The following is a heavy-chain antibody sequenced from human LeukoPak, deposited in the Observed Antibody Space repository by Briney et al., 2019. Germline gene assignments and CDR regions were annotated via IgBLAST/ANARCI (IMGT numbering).Heavy chain of an antibody. V-gene: IGHV3-30*18. D-gene: IGHD4-17*01. CDR2: ISYGGSSE. J-gene: IGHJ6*02. Sequence: GGSLRLSCAVSGFTFGNYGMHWVRQAPGKGLEWVALISYGGSSEYYAGSVKGRFTISRDNSKITVYLQMNSLKAEDTAVYYCAKELYNYGDYGAEGLDVGGQGTTVTVS. CDR1: GFTFGNYG. CDR3: AKELYNYGDYGAEGLDV.